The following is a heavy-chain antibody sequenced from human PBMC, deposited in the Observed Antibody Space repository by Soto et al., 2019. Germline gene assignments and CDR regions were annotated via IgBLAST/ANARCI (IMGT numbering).Heavy chain of an antibody. J-gene: IGHJ6*02. CDR2: ISAYNGNT. D-gene: IGHD6-6*01. Sequence: ASVKVSCKASGYTFTSYGISWVRQAPGQGLEWMGWISAYNGNTNYAQKLQGRVTMTTDTSTSTAYMELGSLGSDDTAVYYCAISLYSSSSFGLKPTPYYYYGMDVWGQGTTVTVSS. CDR1: GYTFTSYG. V-gene: IGHV1-18*01. CDR3: AISLYSSSSFGLKPTPYYYYGMDV.